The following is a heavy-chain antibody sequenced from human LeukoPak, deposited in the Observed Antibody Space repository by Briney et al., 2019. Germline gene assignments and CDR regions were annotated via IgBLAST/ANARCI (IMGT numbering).Heavy chain of an antibody. J-gene: IGHJ4*02. Sequence: SETLSLTCAVYGGSFSGYYWSWIRQPPGKGLEWIGEINHSGSTNYNPSLKSRVTISVDTSKNQFSLKLSSVTAADTAVYYCARSRPKTSFDYWGQGTLVTVSS. V-gene: IGHV4-34*01. CDR1: GGSFSGYY. CDR2: INHSGST. CDR3: ARSRPKTSFDY.